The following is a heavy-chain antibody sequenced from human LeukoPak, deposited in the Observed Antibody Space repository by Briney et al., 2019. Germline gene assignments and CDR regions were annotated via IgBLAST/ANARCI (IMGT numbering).Heavy chain of an antibody. CDR1: GYSFTNYA. D-gene: IGHD3-10*01. J-gene: IGHJ4*02. CDR3: ARDTGFSMVRGILF. CDR2: IHPSTGNP. Sequence: ASVKVSCKASGYSFTNYAMNWVRQAPGQGLEWMGWIHPSTGNPTYAQGFTGRFVFSLDTSVSTAYLQISSLKAEDTAVYYCARDTGFSMVRGILFWGQGTLVTVSS. V-gene: IGHV7-4-1*02.